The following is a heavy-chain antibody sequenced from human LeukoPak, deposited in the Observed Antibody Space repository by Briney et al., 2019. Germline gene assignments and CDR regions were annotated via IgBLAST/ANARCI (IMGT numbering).Heavy chain of an antibody. CDR2: IYYSGST. CDR3: AKTKWLPYFDY. J-gene: IGHJ4*02. V-gene: IGHV4-39*01. Sequence: SETLSPTCTVSGGSISSSSYYWGWIRQPPGKGLEWIGSIYYSGSTYYNPSLKSRVTISVDTSKNQFSLKLSSVTAADTAVYYCAKTKWLPYFDYWGQGTLVTVSS. D-gene: IGHD5-24*01. CDR1: GGSISSSSYY.